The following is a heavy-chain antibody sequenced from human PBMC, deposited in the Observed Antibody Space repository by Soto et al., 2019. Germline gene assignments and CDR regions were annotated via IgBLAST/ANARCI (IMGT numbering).Heavy chain of an antibody. CDR1: GISVSTSDYY. Sequence: PSETLSLTCTVSGISVSTSDYYWGWVRQPPGKGLDWIGNIYYSESTFYNPSLRSRVTLSVDTSKNQFSLRLNSVTAADTAVYFCAGFVVPASRNSDFDYWGQGTLVTVSS. D-gene: IGHD2-15*01. CDR3: AGFVVPASRNSDFDY. V-gene: IGHV4-39*01. CDR2: IYYSEST. J-gene: IGHJ4*02.